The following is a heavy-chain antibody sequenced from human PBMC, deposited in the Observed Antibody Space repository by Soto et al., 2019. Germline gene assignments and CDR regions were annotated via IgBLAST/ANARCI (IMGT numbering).Heavy chain of an antibody. Sequence: GGSLRLSSAASGFTFSDHYMDWGRKAPGKGLEWVGRTRNKANSYTTEYAASVKGRFTISRDDSKNSLYLQMNSLRTEDTAVYYCARPITRDAFDIWGQGTMVTVSS. CDR3: ARPITRDAFDI. J-gene: IGHJ3*02. CDR2: TRNKANSYTT. V-gene: IGHV3-72*01. D-gene: IGHD3-10*01. CDR1: GFTFSDHY.